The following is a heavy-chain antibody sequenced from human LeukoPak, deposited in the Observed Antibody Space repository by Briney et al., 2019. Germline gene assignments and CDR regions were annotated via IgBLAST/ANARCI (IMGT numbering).Heavy chain of an antibody. CDR3: ATNLNQRTVT. V-gene: IGHV3-48*01. CDR1: GFPFSSYS. CDR2: ISFSSSTT. J-gene: IGHJ5*02. D-gene: IGHD3/OR15-3a*01. Sequence: GGSLRLSCAASGFPFSSYSMNWVRQAPGKGLEWVSYISFSSSTTYYADSVKGRFTISRDNAENSLSLQMSSLIAEDTAVYYCATNLNQRTVTWGQGTLVTVSS.